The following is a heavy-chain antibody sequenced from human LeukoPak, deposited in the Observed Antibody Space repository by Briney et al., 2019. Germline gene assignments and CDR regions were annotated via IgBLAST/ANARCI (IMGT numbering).Heavy chain of an antibody. CDR1: GGSISSYY. CDR2: IYYSGSI. D-gene: IGHD4-17*01. Sequence: SETLSLTCTVSGGSISSYYWSWIRQHPGKGLEWIGYIYYSGSIYYNPSLKSRVTISVDTSKNQFSLKLSSVTAADTAVYYCAATVTYGDGDYWGQGTLVTVSS. CDR3: AATVTYGDGDY. V-gene: IGHV4-59*06. J-gene: IGHJ4*02.